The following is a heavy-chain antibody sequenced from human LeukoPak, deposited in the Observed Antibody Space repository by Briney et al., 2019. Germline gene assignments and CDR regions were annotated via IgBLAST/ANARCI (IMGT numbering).Heavy chain of an antibody. D-gene: IGHD3-10*01. CDR2: IYPGDSDT. CDR1: GYSFTSYW. Sequence: GESLKISCKGSGYSFTSYWIGWVRQMPGKGLEWMGIIYPGDSDTRYRPSFQGQVTISADKSISTAYLQWSSLKASDTAVYYCARLSDQHYYGFDYWGQGTLVTVSS. J-gene: IGHJ4*02. CDR3: ARLSDQHYYGFDY. V-gene: IGHV5-51*01.